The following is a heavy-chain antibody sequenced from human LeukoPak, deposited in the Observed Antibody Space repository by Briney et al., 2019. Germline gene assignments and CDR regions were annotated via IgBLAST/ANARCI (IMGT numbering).Heavy chain of an antibody. CDR2: ISYDGSNK. J-gene: IGHJ4*02. D-gene: IGHD6-19*01. CDR3: TTDDDLIAVADY. Sequence: GRSLRLSCAASGFTFSSYDMHGVRQARGKGLEWVAVISYDGSNKYYAESVKGRFTISRDNSKNTLYLQMSSLKTEDTAVYYCTTDDDLIAVADYWGQGTLVTVSS. V-gene: IGHV3-30-3*01. CDR1: GFTFSSYD.